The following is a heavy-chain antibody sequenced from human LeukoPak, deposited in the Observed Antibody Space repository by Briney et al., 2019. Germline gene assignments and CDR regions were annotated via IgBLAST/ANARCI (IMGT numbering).Heavy chain of an antibody. CDR1: GGSISSGGYY. Sequence: PSQTLSLTCTVSGGSISSGGYYWSWIRQPPGKGLEWIGYIYYSGSTYYNPSLKSRVTISVDTSKNQFSLKLSSVTAADTAVYYCARGLGSITMIAEAFDYWGQGTLVTVSS. CDR3: ARGLGSITMIAEAFDY. CDR2: IYYSGST. V-gene: IGHV4-30-4*08. D-gene: IGHD3-22*01. J-gene: IGHJ4*02.